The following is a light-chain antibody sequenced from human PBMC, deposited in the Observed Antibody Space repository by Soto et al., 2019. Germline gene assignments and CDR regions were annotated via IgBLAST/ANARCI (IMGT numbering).Light chain of an antibody. CDR1: GSDVGRYNY. CDR2: DVI. CDR3: ASYTTSSTVV. Sequence: QSALTQPASVSGSPGQSITISCTGTGSDVGRYNYVSWYQQDPGKPPKLMIYDVINRPSGVSNRFSGSKSGYTASLTISGLQAEDEADYYCASYTTSSTVVFGGGTKVTVL. V-gene: IGLV2-14*01. J-gene: IGLJ2*01.